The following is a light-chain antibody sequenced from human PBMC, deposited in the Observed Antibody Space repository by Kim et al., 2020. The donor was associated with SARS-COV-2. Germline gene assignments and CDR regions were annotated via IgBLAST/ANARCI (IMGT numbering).Light chain of an antibody. V-gene: IGKV3-15*01. CDR2: RAS. J-gene: IGKJ2*01. CDR1: QNLGDN. Sequence: VSPGEGVTLSCRASQNLGDNLVWYQQKPGQAPRLLVYRASIRATGIPARFSGRGSGTEFILTISSLQSEDFAVYYCLQYNDRPPFTFGQGTKLEI. CDR3: LQYNDRPPFT.